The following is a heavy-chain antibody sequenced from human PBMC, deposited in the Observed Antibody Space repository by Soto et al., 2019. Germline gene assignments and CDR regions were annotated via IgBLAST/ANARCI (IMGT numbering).Heavy chain of an antibody. D-gene: IGHD3-10*01. J-gene: IGHJ6*02. Sequence: GGSLRLSCAASGFTFSSYAMSWVRQAPGKGLEWVSAISGSGGSTYYADSVKGRFTISRDNSKNTLYLQMNSLRAEDTAVYYCAKVKGSGSYDYYYGMDVWGQGTTVTVSS. CDR3: AKVKGSGSYDYYYGMDV. CDR2: ISGSGGST. V-gene: IGHV3-23*01. CDR1: GFTFSSYA.